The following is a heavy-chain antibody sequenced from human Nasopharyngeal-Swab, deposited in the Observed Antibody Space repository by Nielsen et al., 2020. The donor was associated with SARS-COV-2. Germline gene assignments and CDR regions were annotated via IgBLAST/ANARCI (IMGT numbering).Heavy chain of an antibody. J-gene: IGHJ3*02. V-gene: IGHV4-61*02. CDR1: GGSISSGSYY. D-gene: IGHD6-19*01. CDR3: AREGYSSGWYNDAFDI. CDR2: IYTSGST. Sequence: SETLSLTCTVSGGSISSGSYYWSWIRQPAGKGLEWIGRIYTSGSTNYNPSLKSRVTISVDTSKNQFSLKLSSVTAADTAVYYCAREGYSSGWYNDAFDIWGQGTMVTVSS.